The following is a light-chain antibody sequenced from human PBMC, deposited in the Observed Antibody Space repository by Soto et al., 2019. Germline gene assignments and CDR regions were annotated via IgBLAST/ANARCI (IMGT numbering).Light chain of an antibody. CDR3: QQRSNWPFT. V-gene: IGKV3-11*01. CDR1: QSVSSY. CDR2: DAS. J-gene: IGKJ3*01. Sequence: EIVLTQSPATLSLSPGERATLSCRASQSVSSYLAWYQQKPGQAPRLLIYDASNRATGIPARFSGSGSGTDFTLTISSLEPEDFAVSYCQQRSNWPFTFGPGTKLDL.